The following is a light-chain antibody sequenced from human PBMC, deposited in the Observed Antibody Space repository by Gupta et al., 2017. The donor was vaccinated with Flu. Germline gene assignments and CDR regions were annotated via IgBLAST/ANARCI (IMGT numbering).Light chain of an antibody. V-gene: IGLV1-44*01. CDR3: AAWDDTLNGHYV. CDR2: GSN. CDR1: SCNIGNHA. J-gene: IGLJ1*01. Sequence: QSLLAQPPAASGTPVHRVTTACHGHSCNIGNHALNWYHHLPGTAPNILLDGSNQRPSGAPARFSGSTSGTSASLAITGRQSEDEADYYCAAWDDTLNGHYVFGTGTTVTVL.